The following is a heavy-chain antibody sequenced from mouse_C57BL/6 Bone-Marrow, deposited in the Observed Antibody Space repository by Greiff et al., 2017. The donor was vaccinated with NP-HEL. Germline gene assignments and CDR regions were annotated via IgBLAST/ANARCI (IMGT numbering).Heavy chain of an antibody. CDR2: ISSGSSTI. D-gene: IGHD1-1*01. CDR1: GFTFSDYG. J-gene: IGHJ4*01. V-gene: IGHV5-17*01. Sequence: EVKLVESGGGLVKPGGSLKLSCAASGFTFSDYGMHWVRQAPEKGLEWVAYISSGSSTIYYADTVKGRFTISSDNAKNTLFLQMTSLRSEDTAMYYCARFPYYGSSSYYAMDYWGQGTSVTVSS. CDR3: ARFPYYGSSSYYAMDY.